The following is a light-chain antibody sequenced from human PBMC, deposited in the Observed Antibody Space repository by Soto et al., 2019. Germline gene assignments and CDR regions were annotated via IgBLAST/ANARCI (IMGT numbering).Light chain of an antibody. V-gene: IGKV3-20*01. J-gene: IGKJ2*01. CDR3: QQYGRSPLMYT. CDR2: GAS. CDR1: ESITSNF. Sequence: EIVLTQSPGTLSLSPGERATLSCRASESITSNFLAWYQQKPGQAPRLLIYGASSRATGIPDRFSGSGSERDFTLTINRLEPEDFAVYFCQQYGRSPLMYTFGQGNKLEIK.